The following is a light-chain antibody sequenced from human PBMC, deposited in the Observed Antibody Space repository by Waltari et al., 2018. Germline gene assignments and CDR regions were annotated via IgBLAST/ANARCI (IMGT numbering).Light chain of an antibody. CDR3: QTWGTGIPV. J-gene: IGLJ3*02. CDR2: LNSDGSH. CDR1: SGHSSYA. V-gene: IGLV4-69*01. Sequence: QLVLTQSPSASASLGASVKLTCTLRSGHSSYALAWHPQQPEKGPRYLMKLNSDGSHSKGDGIPDRFSGSSSGAERYLTISSLQSEDEADYYCQTWGTGIPVFGGGTKLTVL.